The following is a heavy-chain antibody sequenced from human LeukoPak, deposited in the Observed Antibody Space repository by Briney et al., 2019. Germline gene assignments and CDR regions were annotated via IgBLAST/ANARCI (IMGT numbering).Heavy chain of an antibody. Sequence: GESLKISCKGSGYNFTIYWIGWVRQMPGKGLEWMGIIYPGDSDTRYSPSFQGQVTISADKSISTAYLQWSSLKASDTAMYYCAIFDFLFGEIDNWFDPWGQGTQVTVSS. D-gene: IGHD3-16*01. CDR1: GYNFTIYW. V-gene: IGHV5-51*01. J-gene: IGHJ5*02. CDR3: AIFDFLFGEIDNWFDP. CDR2: IYPGDSDT.